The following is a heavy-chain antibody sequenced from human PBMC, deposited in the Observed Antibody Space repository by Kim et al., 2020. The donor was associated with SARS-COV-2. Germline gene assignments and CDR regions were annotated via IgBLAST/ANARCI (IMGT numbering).Heavy chain of an antibody. CDR1: GFTFSSYA. V-gene: IGHV3-23*01. J-gene: IGHJ5*01. CDR3: AKSQGDFWSGYVPLLDS. CDR2: TIGSGGYT. D-gene: IGHD3-3*01. Sequence: GGSLGLSCAASGFTFSSYAVSWVRQAPGKGLEWVSSTIGSGGYTQYADSVKGRFTISRDNSRNTLYLQMYSLRADDTAVYYFAKSQGDFWSGYVPLLDS.